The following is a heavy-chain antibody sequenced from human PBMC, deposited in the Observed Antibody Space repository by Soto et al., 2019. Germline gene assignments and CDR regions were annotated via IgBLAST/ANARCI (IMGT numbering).Heavy chain of an antibody. CDR1: GGSISSSDYY. D-gene: IGHD2-21*02. J-gene: IGHJ2*01. CDR3: VSGKAYCGGDCYSDYWYFDL. Sequence: KPSETLSLTCTVSGGSISSSDYYWGWIRQPPGKGLEWIGNIYYSGSASYNPSLKSRVTISVDTSKNQVSLKLSSVTAADTAVYICVSGKAYCGGDCYSDYWYFDLWGRGALVTVSS. V-gene: IGHV4-39*01. CDR2: IYYSGSA.